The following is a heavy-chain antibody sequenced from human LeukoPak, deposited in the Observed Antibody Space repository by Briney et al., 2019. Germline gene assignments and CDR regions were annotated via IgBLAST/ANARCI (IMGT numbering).Heavy chain of an antibody. CDR3: VREDFVVIPAAMRGDY. Sequence: ASVKVSCKASGYTFIGFYIHWVRQAPGQGLEWMGWINPDRGGTNYAQKFQGRVTLTRDTSINTAYMELSGLTSDDTAMYYCVREDFVVIPAAMRGDYWGQGTLVIVSS. J-gene: IGHJ4*02. CDR2: INPDRGGT. D-gene: IGHD2-2*01. V-gene: IGHV1-2*02. CDR1: GYTFIGFY.